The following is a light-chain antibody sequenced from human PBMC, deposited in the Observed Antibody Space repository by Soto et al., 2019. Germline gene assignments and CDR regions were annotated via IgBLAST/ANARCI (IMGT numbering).Light chain of an antibody. CDR3: SSYAASNNFYFV. J-gene: IGLJ3*02. V-gene: IGLV2-8*01. Sequence: LTQPPSASGSPGRSVTISCTGTSSDVGGYNYVSWYQQYPGRAPKLMIYEVTKRPSGVPDRFSGSKSGNTASLTVSGLQAEDEADYYCSSYAASNNFYFVFGGGTKVTVL. CDR1: SSDVGGYNY. CDR2: EVT.